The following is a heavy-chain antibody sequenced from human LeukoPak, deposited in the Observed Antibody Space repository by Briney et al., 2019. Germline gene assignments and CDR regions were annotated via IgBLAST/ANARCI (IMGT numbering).Heavy chain of an antibody. Sequence: GGSLRLSCAASGFTFSSYPMSWVRQAPGKGLEWVSVVYSGGSTYSADSVKGRFTISRDNSKNTLYLQMNSLRAEDSAVYYCARDRYSYGFALDCWGQGTLVTVSS. CDR2: VYSGGST. CDR3: ARDRYSYGFALDC. CDR1: GFTFSSYP. D-gene: IGHD5-18*01. J-gene: IGHJ4*02. V-gene: IGHV3-66*02.